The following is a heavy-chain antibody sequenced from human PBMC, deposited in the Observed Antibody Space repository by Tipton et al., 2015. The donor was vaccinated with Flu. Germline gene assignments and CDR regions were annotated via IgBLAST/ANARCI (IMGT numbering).Heavy chain of an antibody. CDR3: ARRDYSNYVSEPKNWFDS. CDR2: INHSGSA. Sequence: GLVKPSETLSLTCAVYGGSFSGHYWTWIRQPPGKGLEWIGEINHSGSANYNPSLKSRVTMSVDSSKNQFSLRLTSVTAADTAVYFCARRDYSNYVSEPKNWFDSWGQGALVTVSS. CDR1: GGSFSGHY. V-gene: IGHV4-34*01. J-gene: IGHJ5*01. D-gene: IGHD4-11*01.